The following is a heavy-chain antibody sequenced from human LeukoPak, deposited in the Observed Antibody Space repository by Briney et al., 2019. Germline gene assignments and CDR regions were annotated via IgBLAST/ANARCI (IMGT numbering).Heavy chain of an antibody. V-gene: IGHV1-46*03. J-gene: IGHJ3*02. CDR2: INPSGGST. CDR3: ARGQYYDFWSGYSFAAFDI. D-gene: IGHD3-3*01. CDR1: GYTFTSYY. Sequence: ASVKVSCKASGYTFTSYYMHWVRQAPGQGLEWMGIINPSGGSTGYAQKFQGRVTMTRDTSTSTVYMELSSLRSEDTAVYYCARGQYYDFWSGYSFAAFDIWGQGTMVTVSS.